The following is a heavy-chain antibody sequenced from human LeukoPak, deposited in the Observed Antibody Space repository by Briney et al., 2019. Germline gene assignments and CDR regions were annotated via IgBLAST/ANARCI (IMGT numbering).Heavy chain of an antibody. CDR1: GGSFSGYY. D-gene: IGHD3-10*01. V-gene: IGHV4-34*01. CDR3: ARDRSYYYGPGGYFDY. J-gene: IGHJ4*02. Sequence: SETLSLTCAVYGGSFSGYYWSWIRQPPGKGLEWIGEINHSGGTNYNPSLKSRVTISVDTSKNQFSLKLGSVTAADTAVYYCARDRSYYYGPGGYFDYWGQGTLVTVSS. CDR2: INHSGGT.